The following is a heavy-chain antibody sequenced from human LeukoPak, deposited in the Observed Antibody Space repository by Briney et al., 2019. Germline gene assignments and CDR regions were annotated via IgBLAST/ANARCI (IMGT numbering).Heavy chain of an antibody. V-gene: IGHV3-23*01. CDR3: AKGHGYSYGTYYFDY. CDR1: GFTFSSYA. Sequence: GGSLRLSCAASGFTFSSYAMSWVRQAPGKGLEWVSAISGSGGSTYYADSVKGRLTISRDNSKNTLCLQMNSLRAEDTAVYYCAKGHGYSYGTYYFDYWGQGTLVTVSS. CDR2: ISGSGGST. J-gene: IGHJ4*02. D-gene: IGHD5-18*01.